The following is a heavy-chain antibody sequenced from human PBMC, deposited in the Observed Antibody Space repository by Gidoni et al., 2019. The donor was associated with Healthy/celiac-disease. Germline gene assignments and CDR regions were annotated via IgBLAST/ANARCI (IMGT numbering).Heavy chain of an antibody. CDR3: ARDEVAVAGNSVDY. CDR1: GFTFSSYG. D-gene: IGHD6-19*01. J-gene: IGHJ4*02. V-gene: IGHV3-33*01. Sequence: QVQLVESGGGVVQPGRSLRLPCAASGFTFSSYGMHWVRQAPGKGLEWVAVIWYDGSNKYYADSVKGRFTISRDNSKNTLYLQMNSLRAEDTAVYYCARDEVAVAGNSVDYWGQGTLVTVSS. CDR2: IWYDGSNK.